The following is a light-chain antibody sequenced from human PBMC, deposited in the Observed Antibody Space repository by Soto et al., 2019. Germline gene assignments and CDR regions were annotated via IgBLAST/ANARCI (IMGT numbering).Light chain of an antibody. J-gene: IGKJ5*01. CDR3: QQFGSSPYT. V-gene: IGKV3-20*01. Sequence: EIVLTQSPGTLSLSPGERATLSCRASQVVSTSYLAWYYQKPGQAPRVIIYATSRRATDIPDRFSGSGSGTDFTLTVSRLEPEDFAVFYCQQFGSSPYTFGQGTRLEIK. CDR2: ATS. CDR1: QVVSTSY.